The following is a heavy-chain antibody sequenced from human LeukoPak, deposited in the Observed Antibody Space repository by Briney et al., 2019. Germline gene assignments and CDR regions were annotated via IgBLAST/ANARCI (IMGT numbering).Heavy chain of an antibody. J-gene: IGHJ4*02. V-gene: IGHV3-21*01. D-gene: IGHD4-17*01. CDR3: AIPSWTTVTGVDY. CDR2: ISSSSSYI. CDR1: GFTFSGYA. Sequence: GGSLRLSCATSGFTFSGYAMTWVRQAPGKGLEWVSSISSSSSYIYYADSVKGRFTISRDNAKNSLYLQMNSLRAEDTAVYYRAIPSWTTVTGVDYWGQGTLVTVSS.